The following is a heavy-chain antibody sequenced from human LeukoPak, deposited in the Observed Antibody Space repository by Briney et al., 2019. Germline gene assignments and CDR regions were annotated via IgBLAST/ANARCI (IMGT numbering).Heavy chain of an antibody. CDR3: ATRLTNDYYDSSGYYRSYYYYYMDG. Sequence: SVKVSCKASGGTFSSYAISWVRQAPGQGLEWMGGIIPIFGTANYAQKFQGRVTITTDESTSTAYMELRSLRSEDTAVYYCATRLTNDYYDSSGYYRSYYYYYMDGWGKGTTVTVSS. CDR2: IIPIFGTA. D-gene: IGHD3-22*01. V-gene: IGHV1-69*05. J-gene: IGHJ6*03. CDR1: GGTFSSYA.